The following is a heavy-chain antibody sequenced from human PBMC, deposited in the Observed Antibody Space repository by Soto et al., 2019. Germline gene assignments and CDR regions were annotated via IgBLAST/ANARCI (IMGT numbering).Heavy chain of an antibody. J-gene: IGHJ6*02. D-gene: IGHD3-10*01. CDR3: ARDHYSGATPYYYYYGMDV. CDR2: IIPIFGTA. CDR1: GGTFSSYA. Sequence: SVKVSCKASGGTFSSYAISWVRQAPGQGLEWMGGIIPIFGTANYAQKFQGRVTITADESTSTAYMELSSLRSEDTAVYYCARDHYSGATPYYYYYGMDVWGQGTTVTGSS. V-gene: IGHV1-69*13.